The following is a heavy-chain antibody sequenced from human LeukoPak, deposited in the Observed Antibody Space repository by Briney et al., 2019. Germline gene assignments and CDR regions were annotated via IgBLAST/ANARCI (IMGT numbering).Heavy chain of an antibody. Sequence: PGGSLRLSCAASGFXFSNAWISWVRQAPGKGLEWVGRIKSKTDGGTTDYAAPVKGRFTISRDDSKNTLYLQMNSLKTEDTAVYYCTTDLIGSGWSRDYWGQGTLVTVSS. CDR3: TTDLIGSGWSRDY. J-gene: IGHJ4*02. V-gene: IGHV3-15*01. D-gene: IGHD6-19*01. CDR1: GFXFSNAW. CDR2: IKSKTDGGTT.